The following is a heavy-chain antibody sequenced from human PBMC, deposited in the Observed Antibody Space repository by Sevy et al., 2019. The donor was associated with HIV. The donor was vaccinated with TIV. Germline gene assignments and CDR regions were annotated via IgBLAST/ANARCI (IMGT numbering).Heavy chain of an antibody. J-gene: IGHJ3*02. V-gene: IGHV3-23*01. Sequence: GGSLRLSCAAPGFTFRNYVMNWVRQPPGKGLEWVSVISDGGGTTYYADSVNGRFTISRDDSKSTLYLQMNSLRVEDTAVYFCAKRVAGALAALDIWGPGTMVTVSS. D-gene: IGHD3-10*01. CDR3: AKRVAGALAALDI. CDR2: ISDGGGTT. CDR1: GFTFRNYV.